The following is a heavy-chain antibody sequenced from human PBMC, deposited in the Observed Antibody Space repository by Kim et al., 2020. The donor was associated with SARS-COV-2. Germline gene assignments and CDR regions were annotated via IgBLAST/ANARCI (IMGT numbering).Heavy chain of an antibody. D-gene: IGHD3-3*01. CDR2: IYYSGST. CDR1: GGSISSGGYY. Sequence: SETLSLTCTVSGGSISSGGYYWSWIRQHPGKGLEWIGYIYYSGSTYYNPSLKSRVTISVDTSKNQFSLKLSSVTAADPAVYYCASAPERITIFGVVIGQIGYWGQGTLVTVSS. CDR3: ASAPERITIFGVVIGQIGY. J-gene: IGHJ4*02. V-gene: IGHV4-31*03.